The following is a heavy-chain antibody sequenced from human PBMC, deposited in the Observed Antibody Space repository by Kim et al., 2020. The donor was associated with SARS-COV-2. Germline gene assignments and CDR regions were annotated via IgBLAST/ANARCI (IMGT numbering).Heavy chain of an antibody. CDR3: ARVRPVPSWYFDL. CDR1: GYSISSGYY. J-gene: IGHJ2*01. V-gene: IGHV4-38-2*02. Sequence: SETLSLTCTVSGYSISSGYYWGWIRQPPGKGLEWIGSIYHSGSTYYNPSLKSRVTISVDTSKNQFSLKLSSVTAADTAVYYCARVRPVPSWYFDLWGRGTLVTVSS. D-gene: IGHD2-2*01. CDR2: IYHSGST.